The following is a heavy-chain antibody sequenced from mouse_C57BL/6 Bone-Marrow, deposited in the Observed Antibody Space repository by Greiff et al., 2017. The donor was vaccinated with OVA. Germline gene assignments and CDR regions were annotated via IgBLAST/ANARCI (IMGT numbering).Heavy chain of an antibody. Sequence: EVKLQESGGGLVQPGGSMKLSCVASGFTFSNYWMNWVRQSPEKGLEWVAQIRLKSDNYATHYAESVKGRFTISRDDSKSSVYLQMNSLRAEDTGIYYCTLYYSNYVWFAYWGQGTLVTVSA. D-gene: IGHD2-5*01. CDR1: GFTFSNYW. CDR2: IRLKSDNYAT. CDR3: TLYYSNYVWFAY. J-gene: IGHJ3*01. V-gene: IGHV6-3*01.